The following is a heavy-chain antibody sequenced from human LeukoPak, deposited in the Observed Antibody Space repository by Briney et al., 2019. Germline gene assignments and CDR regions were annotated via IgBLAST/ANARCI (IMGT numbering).Heavy chain of an antibody. CDR3: ASPTDLSDY. Sequence: GGSLRLSCTASGFTFSSYEMNWVRQAPGKGLEWVSYISISGSIIYYADSVKGRFTISRDNAKNSLYLQMNSLRAEDTAVYYCASPTDLSDYWGQGTPVTVSS. V-gene: IGHV3-48*03. CDR2: ISISGSII. D-gene: IGHD1-14*01. J-gene: IGHJ4*02. CDR1: GFTFSSYE.